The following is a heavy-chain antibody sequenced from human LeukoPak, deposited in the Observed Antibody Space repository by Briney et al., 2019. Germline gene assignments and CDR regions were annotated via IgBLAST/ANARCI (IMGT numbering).Heavy chain of an antibody. CDR3: ASGLPRSFDY. CDR2: INHSGST. CDR1: GGSFSGYY. V-gene: IGHV4-34*01. D-gene: IGHD2-15*01. Sequence: SETLSLTCAVYGGSFSGYYWSWIRQPPGKGLEWIGEINHSGSTNYNPSLKSRVTISVDTSKNQFSLKLSSVTAADTAVYYCASGLPRSFDYWGQGTLVTVSS. J-gene: IGHJ4*02.